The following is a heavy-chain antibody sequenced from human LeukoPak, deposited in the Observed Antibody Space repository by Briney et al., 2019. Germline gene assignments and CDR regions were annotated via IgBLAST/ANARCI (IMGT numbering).Heavy chain of an antibody. CDR2: ISYDGSDK. CDR1: GFTFSIYP. V-gene: IGHV3-30*04. Sequence: GGPLRLSCAASGFTFSIYPMHWVRQAPGKGLEWVALISYDGSDKYYADSVKGRLTISRDNSKNTLYLQMNSLRAEDTAVYYCARDYDMFGGVIVYFDYWGQGTLVTVSS. D-gene: IGHD3-16*02. CDR3: ARDYDMFGGVIVYFDY. J-gene: IGHJ4*02.